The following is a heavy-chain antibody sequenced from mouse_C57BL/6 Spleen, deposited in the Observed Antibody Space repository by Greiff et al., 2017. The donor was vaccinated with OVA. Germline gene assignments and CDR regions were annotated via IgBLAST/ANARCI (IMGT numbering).Heavy chain of an antibody. D-gene: IGHD1-1*01. CDR2: IYPRSGNT. J-gene: IGHJ3*01. Sequence: QVQLQQSGAELARPGASVKLSCKASGYTFTSYGISWVKQRPGQGLEWIGEIYPRSGNTYYNEKFKGKATLTADKSSSTAYMELRSLTSEDSAVYFCARSRITTGDWFAYWGQGTLVTVSA. CDR3: ARSRITTGDWFAY. V-gene: IGHV1-81*01. CDR1: GYTFTSYG.